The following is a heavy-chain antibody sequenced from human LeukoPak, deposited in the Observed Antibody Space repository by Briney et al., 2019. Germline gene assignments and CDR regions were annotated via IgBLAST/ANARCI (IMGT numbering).Heavy chain of an antibody. CDR2: ISYDDSNK. CDR1: GFTFSSYG. D-gene: IGHD5-12*01. CDR3: AKDSYGGYNDFGIDS. J-gene: IGHJ4*02. Sequence: HPGRSLRLSCAASGFTFSSYGMHWVRQAPGKGLEWVAVISYDDSNKYYADSVKGRFTISRDNSKNTVYLQMDSLRPEDTAIYYCAKDSYGGYNDFGIDSWGQGTLVSVSS. V-gene: IGHV3-30*18.